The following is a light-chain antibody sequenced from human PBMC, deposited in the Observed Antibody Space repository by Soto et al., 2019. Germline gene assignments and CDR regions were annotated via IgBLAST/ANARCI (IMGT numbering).Light chain of an antibody. CDR1: SSDVGDYNY. CDR2: EVS. J-gene: IGLJ1*01. Sequence: QSVLTQPASVSGSPGQSITISCTGTSSDVGDYNYVSWYQQHPGKAPKFLIYEVSNRPSGVSNRFSGSKSGNTASPTISGLQAEDEADYYCSSYTSSSSPFVFGTGTKVTVL. V-gene: IGLV2-14*01. CDR3: SSYTSSSSPFV.